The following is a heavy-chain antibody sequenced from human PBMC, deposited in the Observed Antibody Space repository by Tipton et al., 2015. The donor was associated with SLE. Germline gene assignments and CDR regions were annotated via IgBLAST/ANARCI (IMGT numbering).Heavy chain of an antibody. Sequence: SLRLSCSTSGFTFSKYSMHWVRQAPGKGLEWLSLIWHDGSNDDYADSVKGRFTISRDNSNNMVYLQMDSLRVEDTAIYFCARVRFEYSSTSPIDYWGQGILVTVSS. D-gene: IGHD5-18*01. CDR3: ARVRFEYSSTSPIDY. CDR2: IWHDGSND. J-gene: IGHJ4*02. V-gene: IGHV3-33*01. CDR1: GFTFSKYS.